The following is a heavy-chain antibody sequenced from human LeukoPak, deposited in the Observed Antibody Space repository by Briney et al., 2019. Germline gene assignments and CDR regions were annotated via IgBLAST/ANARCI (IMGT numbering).Heavy chain of an antibody. CDR1: GFSLSTSGVG. D-gene: IGHD3-10*01. Sequence: SGPTLVKPTQTLTLTCTSSGFSLSTSGVGVGWIPPPPGKALESLAPIYWDDDKRYSPSLKIRLTITKATSKNQVVLTLTNMDPVDTATYYCAHSSRYYGSGSYYTLDYWGQGTLVTVSS. J-gene: IGHJ4*02. CDR2: IYWDDDK. V-gene: IGHV2-5*02. CDR3: AHSSRYYGSGSYYTLDY.